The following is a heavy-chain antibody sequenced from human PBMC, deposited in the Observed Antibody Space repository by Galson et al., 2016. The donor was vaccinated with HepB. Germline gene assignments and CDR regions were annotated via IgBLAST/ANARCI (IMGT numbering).Heavy chain of an antibody. CDR3: ARVFGADYGGIWYSDL. CDR1: GFILTNYW. V-gene: IGHV3-7*01. Sequence: SLRLSCAASGFILTNYWMNWVRQAPGKGLEWVAIIKEDGSEMYYAVSVEGRFTISRDNPKNSVYLQMTSLRAEDTALYYCARVFGADYGGIWYSDLWGRGTLVTVSS. J-gene: IGHJ2*01. CDR2: IKEDGSEM. D-gene: IGHD4-23*01.